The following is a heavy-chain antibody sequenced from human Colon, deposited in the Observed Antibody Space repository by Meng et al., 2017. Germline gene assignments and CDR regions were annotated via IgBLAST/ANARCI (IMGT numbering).Heavy chain of an antibody. J-gene: IGHJ5*01. V-gene: IGHV3-72*01. CDR1: GFNFNDHY. Sequence: GESLKISCAASGFNFNDHYMDWVRQAPGKGLEWVGRSRNKANGYNTEYAASVKGRFTLSRDESKNSLDLQMNSLKSEDTAVYYCARVGLSRREFDSWGQGTLVTVPS. CDR2: SRNKANGYNT. CDR3: ARVGLSRREFDS. D-gene: IGHD2/OR15-2a*01.